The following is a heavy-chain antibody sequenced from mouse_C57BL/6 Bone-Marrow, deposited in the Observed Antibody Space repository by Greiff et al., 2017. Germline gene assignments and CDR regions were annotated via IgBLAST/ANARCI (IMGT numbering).Heavy chain of an antibody. CDR2: IYPRSGNT. Sequence: VQLVESGAELARPGASVKLSCKASGYTFTSYGISWVKQRTGQGLEWIGEIYPRSGNTYYNEKFKGKAPLTADKSSSTAYMELRSLTSEDSAVYFCARRHYGSSHWYFDVWGTGTTVTVSS. CDR1: GYTFTSYG. D-gene: IGHD1-1*01. V-gene: IGHV1-81*01. CDR3: ARRHYGSSHWYFDV. J-gene: IGHJ1*03.